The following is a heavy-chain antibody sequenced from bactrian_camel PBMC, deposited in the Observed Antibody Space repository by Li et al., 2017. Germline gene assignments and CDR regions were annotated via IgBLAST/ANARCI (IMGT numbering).Heavy chain of an antibody. D-gene: IGHD5*01. CDR1: GYGASRYC. V-gene: IGHV3-3*01. Sequence: HVQLVESGGGSVQAGGSLRLSCAASGYGASRYCMGWFRQAPGKEREGVAGVYIGSGIGSGSTYVADSVKGRFTISLDDTKNTTYLAMTSLKPEDTAMYYCAADLLCEALWIGRPLGAEGQGTQVTVS. CDR2: SGIGSGST. J-gene: IGHJ4*01.